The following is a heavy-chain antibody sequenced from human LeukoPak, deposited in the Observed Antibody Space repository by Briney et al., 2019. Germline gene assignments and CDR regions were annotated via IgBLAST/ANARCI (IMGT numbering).Heavy chain of an antibody. CDR3: AKDLCSGGTCYSGFDY. CDR1: GFTLSNYA. Sequence: GGSLRLSCAASGFTLSNYAMSWVRQAPGKGLEWVSAISGSGGSTYYADSVKGRFTISRDTSKSTLFLQMNSLTAEDTAVYFCAKDLCSGGTCYSGFDYWGQGTLVTVSS. J-gene: IGHJ4*02. V-gene: IGHV3-23*01. CDR2: ISGSGGST. D-gene: IGHD2-15*01.